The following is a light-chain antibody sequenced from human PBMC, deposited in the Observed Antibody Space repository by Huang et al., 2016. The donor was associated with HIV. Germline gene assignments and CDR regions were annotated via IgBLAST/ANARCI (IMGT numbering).Light chain of an antibody. V-gene: IGKV1-5*01. J-gene: IGKJ1*01. CDR2: DVS. CDR1: QSFTTW. Sequence: DIQMTQSPSTLSASVGDRVTITCRASQSFTTWLAWYQQKPGKAPKLLIYDVSSLESGVPSRCSGSGSGTEFTLTISSLQPDDFATYYCQQYDGYPWTFGQGTKVETK. CDR3: QQYDGYPWT.